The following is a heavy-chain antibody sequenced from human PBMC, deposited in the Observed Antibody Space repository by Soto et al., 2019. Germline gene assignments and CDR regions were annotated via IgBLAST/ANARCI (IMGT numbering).Heavy chain of an antibody. Sequence: SETLSLTCAVHGGSFSDYSWNWIRQPPGKGLEWIGEINHSGSTIYNPSLNSRVTISVDTSKNRLSLKLSSVTAADTAVYYCASQAPRQQLAPNYYYYGMDVWGQGNSVT. CDR3: ASQAPRQQLAPNYYYYGMDV. CDR2: INHSGST. D-gene: IGHD6-13*01. V-gene: IGHV4-34*01. CDR1: GGSFSDYS. J-gene: IGHJ6*02.